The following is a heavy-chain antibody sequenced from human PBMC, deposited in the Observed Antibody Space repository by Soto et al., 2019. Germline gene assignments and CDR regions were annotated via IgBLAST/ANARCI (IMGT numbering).Heavy chain of an antibody. D-gene: IGHD1-1*01. CDR3: AKGRGQNWNFDY. V-gene: IGHV4-59*11. J-gene: IGHJ4*02. CDR2: VYSNGAT. CDR1: GGSMSGLY. Sequence: QMQLQEAGPGLVKPSETLYITCTVSGGSMSGLYWSWIRQSPLKGLEWIGYVYSNGATNYNPSFKGRVTLSVDTSKNQFSLKLTSVTAADTAVYYCAKGRGQNWNFDYWGQGTLVTVSP.